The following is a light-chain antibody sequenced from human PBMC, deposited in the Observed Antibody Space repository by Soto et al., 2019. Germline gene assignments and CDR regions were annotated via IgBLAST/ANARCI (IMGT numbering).Light chain of an antibody. J-gene: IGLJ2*01. CDR2: GNV. CDR1: SSNTGAGYD. V-gene: IGLV1-40*01. Sequence: QSVLTQPPSVSGAPGQRVSISCTGDSSNTGAGYDVHWYQLLPGAAPKLLIYGNVNRPSGVPDRFSGSKSGTSASLAITGLQAEDEADYYCASHAGRKNIIFGGGTKVTVL. CDR3: ASHAGRKNII.